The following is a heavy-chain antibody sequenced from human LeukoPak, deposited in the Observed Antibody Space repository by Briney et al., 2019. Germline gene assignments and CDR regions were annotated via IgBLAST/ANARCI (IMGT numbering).Heavy chain of an antibody. D-gene: IGHD4-17*01. J-gene: IGHJ6*02. Sequence: ASVKVSCKASGYTFNSSYMHWERQAPGQGLEWMGWISAYNGNTNYAQKLQGRVTMTTDTSTSTAYMELRSLRSDDTAVYYCAREPMTTVTNRPGMDVWGQGTTVTVSS. CDR2: ISAYNGNT. CDR3: AREPMTTVTNRPGMDV. CDR1: GYTFNSSY. V-gene: IGHV1-18*04.